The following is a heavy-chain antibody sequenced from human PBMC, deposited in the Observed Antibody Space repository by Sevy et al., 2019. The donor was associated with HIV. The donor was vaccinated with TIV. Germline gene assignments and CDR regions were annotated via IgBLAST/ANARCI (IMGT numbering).Heavy chain of an antibody. V-gene: IGHV3-30*18. CDR3: GKGLHYGSGSYYGGTDY. CDR1: GFTFNGYG. CDR2: ILYDGSNE. D-gene: IGHD3-10*01. J-gene: IGHJ4*02. Sequence: GGSLRLSCAASGFTFNGYGMHWVRQAPGKGLEWVAVILYDGSNEYYADSVKGRFTISRDNSKNTVYLQMNRLGTEDTAVYYCGKGLHYGSGSYYGGTDYWGQGSLVTVSS.